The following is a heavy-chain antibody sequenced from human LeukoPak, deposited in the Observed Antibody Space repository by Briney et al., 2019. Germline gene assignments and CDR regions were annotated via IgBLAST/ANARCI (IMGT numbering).Heavy chain of an antibody. V-gene: IGHV1-2*02. CDR3: ARGPRYCSGGSCNGYYYYYYMDV. CDR2: INPNSGGT. Sequence: ASVKVSRKASGYTFTGYYMHWVRQAPGQGLEWMGWINPNSGGTNYAQKFQGRVTMTRDTSISTAYMELSRLRSDDTAVYYCARGPRYCSGGSCNGYYYYYYMDVWDKGTTVTISS. D-gene: IGHD2-15*01. J-gene: IGHJ6*03. CDR1: GYTFTGYY.